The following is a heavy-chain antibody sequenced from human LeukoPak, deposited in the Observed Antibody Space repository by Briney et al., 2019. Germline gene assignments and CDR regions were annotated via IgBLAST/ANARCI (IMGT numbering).Heavy chain of an antibody. CDR2: IRYDGSNK. V-gene: IGHV3-30*02. CDR3: AKEGHHYYDSSGYQIPFDY. J-gene: IGHJ4*02. Sequence: PGGSLRLSCAASGFTFSSYGMHWVRQAPGKGLEWVAFIRYDGSNKYYADSVKGRFTISRDNSKNTLYLQMNSLRAEDTAVYYCAKEGHHYYDSSGYQIPFDYWGQGTLVTVSS. D-gene: IGHD3-22*01. CDR1: GFTFSSYG.